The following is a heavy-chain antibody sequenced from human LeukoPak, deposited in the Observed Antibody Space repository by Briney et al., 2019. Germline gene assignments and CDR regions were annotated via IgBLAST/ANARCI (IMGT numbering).Heavy chain of an antibody. J-gene: IGHJ1*01. Sequence: GGSLRLSCAASGFTFSDYFMNWVRQAPGKGLEYVSSISGSSRHIYYADSVKGRFAISRDNTKSSLYLQMNSLRVEDMAVYYCARGYCGGDCYGDWGQGTLVTVSS. CDR2: ISGSSRHI. CDR3: ARGYCGGDCYGD. CDR1: GFTFSDYF. V-gene: IGHV3-21*01. D-gene: IGHD2-21*02.